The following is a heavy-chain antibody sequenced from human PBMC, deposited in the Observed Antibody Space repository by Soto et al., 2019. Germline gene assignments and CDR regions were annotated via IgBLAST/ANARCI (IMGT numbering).Heavy chain of an antibody. Sequence: QVQLVQSGAEVKRPGSSVKVSCKASGGTFSSYSINWVRQAPGQGLEWMGGIIPIFGSANYAQTFQVRVTITADESTSTVYMELSSLRSEDTAVYYCAKEDHDSTGYPFDSWGQGTQVTVSS. CDR3: AKEDHDSTGYPFDS. J-gene: IGHJ4*02. D-gene: IGHD3-22*01. CDR2: IIPIFGSA. V-gene: IGHV1-69*01. CDR1: GGTFSSYS.